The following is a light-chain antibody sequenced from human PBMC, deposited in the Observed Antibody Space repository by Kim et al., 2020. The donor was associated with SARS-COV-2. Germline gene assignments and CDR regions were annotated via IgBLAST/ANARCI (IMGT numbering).Light chain of an antibody. V-gene: IGLV3-1*01. CDR3: QAWDSSTLV. Sequence: SYEPTQPPSVSVSPGQTASITCSGDKLGDKYACWYQQKPGQSPVLVIYQDSKRPSGIPERFSGSNSGNTATLTISGTQAMDEADYYCQAWDSSTLVFGGG. CDR1: KLGDKY. CDR2: QDS. J-gene: IGLJ2*01.